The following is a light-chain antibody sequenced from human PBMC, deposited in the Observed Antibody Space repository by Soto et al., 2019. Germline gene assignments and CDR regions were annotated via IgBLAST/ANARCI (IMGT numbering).Light chain of an antibody. V-gene: IGKV1-39*01. CDR3: QQSFRSRT. CDR2: AAS. J-gene: IGKJ1*01. CDR1: QCVSCY. Sequence: DIQMTQSPSSLSASVGDRVTITCRANQCVSCYLNWYRHKPGQAPQLLIYAASSLQSGVPSRFSGSEFGTEFTLTVSSLQPEDFATLYCQQSFRSRTFGQGTRVEIK.